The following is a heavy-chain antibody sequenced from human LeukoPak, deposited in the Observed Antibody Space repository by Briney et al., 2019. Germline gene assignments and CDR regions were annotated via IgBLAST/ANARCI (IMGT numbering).Heavy chain of an antibody. CDR1: GYTFTGYY. V-gene: IGHV1-2*02. J-gene: IGHJ4*02. CDR3: ARESEGDFDWLEYSNSLDY. Sequence: GVSVKVSCKASGYTFTGYYMHWVRQAPGQGLEWMGWINPNSGGTNYAQKFQGRVTMTRDTSISTAYMELSRLRSDDTAVYYCARESEGDFDWLEYSNSLDYWGQGTLVTVSS. D-gene: IGHD3-9*01. CDR2: INPNSGGT.